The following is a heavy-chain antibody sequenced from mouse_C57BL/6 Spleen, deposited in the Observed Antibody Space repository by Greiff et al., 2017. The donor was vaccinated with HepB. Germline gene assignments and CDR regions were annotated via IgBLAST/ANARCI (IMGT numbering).Heavy chain of an antibody. CDR1: GFTFSDYY. Sequence: EVHLVESGGGLVQPGGSLKLSCAASGFTFSDYYMYWVRQTPEKRLEWVAYISNGGGSTYYPDTVKGRFTISRDNAKNTLYLQMSRLKSEDTAMYYCARHDYDGYFYFDYWGQGTTLTVSS. J-gene: IGHJ2*01. D-gene: IGHD2-3*01. V-gene: IGHV5-12*01. CDR3: ARHDYDGYFYFDY. CDR2: ISNGGGST.